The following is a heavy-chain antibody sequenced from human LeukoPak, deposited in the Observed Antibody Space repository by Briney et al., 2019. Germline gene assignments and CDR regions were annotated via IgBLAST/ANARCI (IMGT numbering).Heavy chain of an antibody. CDR3: ARDFPTVTTAGAFDI. V-gene: IGHV3-21*01. CDR1: GFTFSSYS. J-gene: IGHJ3*02. D-gene: IGHD4-17*01. Sequence: GGSLRLSCAASGFTFSSYSMNWVRQAPWKGLEWVSSISSSSSYIYYADSVKGRFTISRDNAKNSLYLQMNSLRAEDTAVYFCARDFPTVTTAGAFDIWGQGTMVTVSS. CDR2: ISSSSSYI.